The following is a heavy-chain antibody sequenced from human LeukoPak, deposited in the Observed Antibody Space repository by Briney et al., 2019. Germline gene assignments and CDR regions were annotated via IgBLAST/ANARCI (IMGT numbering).Heavy chain of an antibody. D-gene: IGHD6-13*01. CDR3: ARLLGYSSSWYYLDY. Sequence: SETLSLTCTVSGRSISSYYWSWIRQPPGKGLEWNGYIYTSGSTNYNPSLKSRGTISVDTSKNQFSLKLSSVTAADTAMYYCARLLGYSSSWYYLDYWGQGSLVTVS. J-gene: IGHJ4*02. V-gene: IGHV4-4*09. CDR2: IYTSGST. CDR1: GRSISSYY.